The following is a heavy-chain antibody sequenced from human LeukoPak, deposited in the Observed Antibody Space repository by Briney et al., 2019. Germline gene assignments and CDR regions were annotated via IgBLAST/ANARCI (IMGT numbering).Heavy chain of an antibody. Sequence: SETLSLTCAVSGYSISSGYYWGWIRQPLGKGLEWIGSVYHSGSTYYNPSLKSRVTISVDTSKNQFSLKLSSVTAADTAVYYCASSLRYYDSSGYYYFDYWGQGTLVTVSS. CDR1: GYSISSGYY. V-gene: IGHV4-38-2*01. J-gene: IGHJ4*02. CDR3: ASSLRYYDSSGYYYFDY. CDR2: VYHSGST. D-gene: IGHD3-22*01.